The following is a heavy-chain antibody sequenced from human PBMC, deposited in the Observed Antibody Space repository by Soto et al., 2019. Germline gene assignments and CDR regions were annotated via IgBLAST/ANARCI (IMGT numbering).Heavy chain of an antibody. CDR3: AGVGATQNNDYYYGMDV. CDR2: IYYSGST. Sequence: SETLSLTCTVSGGSISSGGYYWSWIRQHPGKGLEWIGYIYYSGSTYYNPSLKSRVTISVDTSKNQFSLKLSSVTAADTAVYYCAGVGATQNNDYYYGMDVWGQGTTVTVSS. D-gene: IGHD1-26*01. V-gene: IGHV4-31*03. J-gene: IGHJ6*02. CDR1: GGSISSGGYY.